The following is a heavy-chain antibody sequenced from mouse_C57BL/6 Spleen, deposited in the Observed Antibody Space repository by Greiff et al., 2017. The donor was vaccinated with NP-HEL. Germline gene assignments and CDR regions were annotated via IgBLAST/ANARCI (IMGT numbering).Heavy chain of an antibody. CDR3: ASHTVVDDY. CDR2: INPNNGGT. D-gene: IGHD1-1*01. CDR1: GYTFTDYY. J-gene: IGHJ2*01. Sequence: EVQLQQSGPELVKPGASVKISCKASGYTFTDYYMNWVKQSHGKSLEWIGDINPNNGGTSYNQKFKGKATLTVDKSSSTAYMELRSLTSEDSAVYYCASHTVVDDYWGQGTTLTVSS. V-gene: IGHV1-26*01.